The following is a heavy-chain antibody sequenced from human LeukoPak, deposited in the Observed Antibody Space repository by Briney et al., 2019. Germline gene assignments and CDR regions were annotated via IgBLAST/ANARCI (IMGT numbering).Heavy chain of an antibody. J-gene: IGHJ4*02. CDR1: GYSISSGYY. CDR3: ARTGAGTPEEGIDY. Sequence: PSETLSLTCTVSGYSISSGYYWGWIRQPPGKGLEWIGSIYYSGSTYYNPSLKSRVTISVDTSKNQFSLKLSSVTAADTAVYYCARTGAGTPEEGIDYWGQGTLVTVSS. V-gene: IGHV4-38-2*02. D-gene: IGHD6-13*01. CDR2: IYYSGST.